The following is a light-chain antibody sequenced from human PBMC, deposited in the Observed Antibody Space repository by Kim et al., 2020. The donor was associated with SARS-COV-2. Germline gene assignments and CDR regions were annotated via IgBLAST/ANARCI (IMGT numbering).Light chain of an antibody. J-gene: IGKJ1*01. V-gene: IGKV1-9*01. Sequence: IQLTQSPSSLSASVGDRVTIACRASQGIRISLAWYQQKAGKAPKLLIYAASTLHAGVPSRFSGSGSGTDFILTISSLQPEDFATYYCQQHNTYPLTFGQETKVDIK. CDR3: QQHNTYPLT. CDR1: QGIRIS. CDR2: AAS.